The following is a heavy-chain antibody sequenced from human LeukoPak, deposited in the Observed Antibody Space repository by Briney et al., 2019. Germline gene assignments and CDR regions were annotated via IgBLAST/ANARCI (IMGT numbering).Heavy chain of an antibody. J-gene: IGHJ5*02. CDR3: ARAPSIVGAIWFDP. V-gene: IGHV1-2*02. CDR2: INPNSGGT. Sequence: ASVKVSCKASGYTFTGYYMHWVRQAPGQGLEWMGWINPNSGGTNYAQKFQGRVTMTRDTSISTAYMELSRLRSDDTAVYYCARAPSIVGAIWFDPWGQGTLVTVSS. D-gene: IGHD1-26*01. CDR1: GYTFTGYY.